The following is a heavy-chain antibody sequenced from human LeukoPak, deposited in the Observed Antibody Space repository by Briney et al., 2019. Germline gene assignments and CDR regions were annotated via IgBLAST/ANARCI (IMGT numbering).Heavy chain of an antibody. D-gene: IGHD3-16*02. CDR1: GGSISSYY. Sequence: PSETLSLTCTGSGGSISSYYWSWIRQPAGKGLEWIGRIYTSGSTNDNPSLKSRVTMSVDTSKNQFSLKLSSVTAADTAVYYCARDSPSSYDYVWGSYRPTYYPPPDDAFDIWGQGTMVTVSS. CDR2: IYTSGST. CDR3: ARDSPSSYDYVWGSYRPTYYPPPDDAFDI. V-gene: IGHV4-4*07. J-gene: IGHJ3*02.